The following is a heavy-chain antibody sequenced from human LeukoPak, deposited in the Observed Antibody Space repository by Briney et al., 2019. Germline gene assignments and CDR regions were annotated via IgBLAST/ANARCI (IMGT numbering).Heavy chain of an antibody. CDR1: TFTFSSYP. V-gene: IGHV3-30*04. CDR3: ARDSTVTTHYYYYYMDV. Sequence: GGSLRLSCAASTFTFSSYPMHWVRQAPGKGLEWVALISYDGNNEYYADSVKGRFTISRDNSKNTLYLQMNSLRVEDTAVYYCARDSTVTTHYYYYYMDVWGKGTTVTVSS. CDR2: ISYDGNNE. D-gene: IGHD4-17*01. J-gene: IGHJ6*03.